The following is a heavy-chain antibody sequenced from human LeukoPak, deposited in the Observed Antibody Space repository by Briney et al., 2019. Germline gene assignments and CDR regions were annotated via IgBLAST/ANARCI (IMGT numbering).Heavy chain of an antibody. CDR2: IYYSGST. J-gene: IGHJ6*03. CDR1: GGSISSYY. CDR3: ARTTERGYTYDFFYYYYMDV. Sequence: SETLSLTCTVSGGSISSYYWSWIRQPPGKGLKWIGYIYYSGSTNYNPSLKSRVTISVDSSKNQFSLKLSSVTAADKAVYCCARTTERGYTYDFFYYYYMDVWGKGTTVTISS. V-gene: IGHV4-59*01. D-gene: IGHD5-18*01.